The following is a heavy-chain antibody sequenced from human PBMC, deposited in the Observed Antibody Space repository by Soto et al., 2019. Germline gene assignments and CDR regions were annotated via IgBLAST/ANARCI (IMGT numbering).Heavy chain of an antibody. D-gene: IGHD1-26*01. V-gene: IGHV4-31*03. Sequence: PSETLSLTCTVSGGSISSGGYYWSWIRQHPGKGLEWIGYIYYSGSTCYNPSLKSRVTISVDTSKNQFSLKLSSATAADTAVYYCARAQWELPANWFDHWCQGTLLTVSS. CDR1: GGSISSGGYY. CDR2: IYYSGST. J-gene: IGHJ5*02. CDR3: ARAQWELPANWFDH.